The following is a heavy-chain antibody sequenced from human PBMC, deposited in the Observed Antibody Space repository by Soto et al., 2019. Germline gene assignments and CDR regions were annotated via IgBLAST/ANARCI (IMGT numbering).Heavy chain of an antibody. CDR2: IYHSGST. Sequence: SETLSLTCAVSSGSIRSSNWWSWVRQPPGKGLEWIGEIYHSGSTNYNPSLKSRVTISVDKSKNQFSLKLSSVTAADTAVYYCARVPYYYYYYYMDVWGKGTTVTVSS. V-gene: IGHV4-4*02. CDR3: ARVPYYYYYYYMDV. J-gene: IGHJ6*03. CDR1: SGSIRSSNW.